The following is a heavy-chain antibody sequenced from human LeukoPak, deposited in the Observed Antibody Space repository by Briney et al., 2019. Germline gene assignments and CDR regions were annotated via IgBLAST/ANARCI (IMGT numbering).Heavy chain of an antibody. D-gene: IGHD4-23*01. V-gene: IGHV1-69*13. CDR2: IIPIFGKS. CDR1: GGTFSSYA. J-gene: IGHJ4*02. CDR3: ARGWLAETTVVTPYNY. Sequence: ASVKVSCKASGGTFSSYAINWVRQAPGQGLEWMGGIIPIFGKSNYAQKFQGRVTITAVESMSTAYMELSSQRSEDTAVYYCARGWLAETTVVTPYNYWGQGSLVTVSS.